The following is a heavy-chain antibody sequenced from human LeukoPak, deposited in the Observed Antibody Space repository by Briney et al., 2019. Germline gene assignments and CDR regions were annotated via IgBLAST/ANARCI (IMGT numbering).Heavy chain of an antibody. CDR2: IYYSGST. Sequence: SETLSLTCSVSGVSISTYYWIWIRQPPGKGLEWIGYIYYSGSTNYNPSLKSRVTMSVDTSKNQFSLKLSSVTAADTAVYYCARGGYSICDYWGQGTLVTVSS. V-gene: IGHV4-59*01. D-gene: IGHD5-18*01. CDR1: GVSISTYY. J-gene: IGHJ4*02. CDR3: ARGGYSICDY.